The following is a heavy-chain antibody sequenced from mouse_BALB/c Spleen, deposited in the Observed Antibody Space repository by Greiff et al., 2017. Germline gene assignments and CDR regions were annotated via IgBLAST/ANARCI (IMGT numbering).Heavy chain of an antibody. CDR1: GFTFSSFG. Sequence: DVHLVESGGGLVQPGGSRKLSCAASGFTFSSFGMHWVRQAPEKGLEWVAYISSGSSTIYYADTVKGRFTISRDNPKNTLFLQMTSLRSEDTAMYYCARYPTLLRTYAMDYWGQGTSVTVSS. V-gene: IGHV5-17*02. J-gene: IGHJ4*01. CDR2: ISSGSSTI. D-gene: IGHD1-2*01. CDR3: ARYPTLLRTYAMDY.